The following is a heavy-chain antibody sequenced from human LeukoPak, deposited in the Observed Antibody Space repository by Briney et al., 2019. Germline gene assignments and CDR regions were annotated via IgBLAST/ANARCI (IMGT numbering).Heavy chain of an antibody. V-gene: IGHV1-2*02. J-gene: IGHJ4*02. CDR1: GYTFTDYY. CDR3: ARDRRDAPLGGY. CDR2: INPNSGGT. Sequence: ASVKVSCKASGYTFTDYYMHWVRQAPGQGLEWMGWINPNSGGTNYAQKFQGRVTMTRDTSISTAYMELSRLRSDDTAVYYCARDRRDAPLGGYWGQGTLVTVSS.